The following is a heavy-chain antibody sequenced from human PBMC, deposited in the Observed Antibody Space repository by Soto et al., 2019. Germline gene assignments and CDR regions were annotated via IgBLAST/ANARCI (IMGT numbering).Heavy chain of an antibody. CDR2: INHTGGT. Sequence: SETLPLTCAVHGVSFSGYYWTWIRRPPGKGLEWIGEINHTGGTNYNPSLKSRLTMSMDTSKSHFSLKLSSVSAADTAVYYCARGLKRYYYQISGHYYHYFDYWGQGALVTVSS. V-gene: IGHV4-34*01. CDR3: ARGLKRYYYQISGHYYHYFDY. J-gene: IGHJ4*02. CDR1: GVSFSGYY. D-gene: IGHD3-22*01.